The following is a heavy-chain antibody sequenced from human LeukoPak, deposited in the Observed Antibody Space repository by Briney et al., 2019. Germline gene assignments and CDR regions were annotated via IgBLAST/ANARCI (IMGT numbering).Heavy chain of an antibody. CDR3: AKEGEDGYSYFDY. CDR2: ISGSGGST. Sequence: GGSLRLSCAASGFTFSSYAMSWVRQAPGQGLEWVSAISGSGGSTYYADSVTGRFTISRDNSNNTLYLQMNSLSAEDTAVYYCAKEGEDGYSYFDYWGQGTLVTVSS. J-gene: IGHJ4*02. CDR1: GFTFSSYA. V-gene: IGHV3-23*01. D-gene: IGHD5-24*01.